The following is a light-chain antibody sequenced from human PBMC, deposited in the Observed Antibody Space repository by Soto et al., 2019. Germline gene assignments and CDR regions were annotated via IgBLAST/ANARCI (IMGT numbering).Light chain of an antibody. J-gene: IGKJ1*01. CDR1: QSIGSW. CDR3: QQYNGYFVT. Sequence: DIQMTQSPSTLSASVGDRVTITCRASQSIGSWLAWYQLKPGKPPKLLIYDASSLESGVPSRFSGGGSGTEFTLAISSLQPDDFATYYCQQYNGYFVTFGQGTKVDIK. CDR2: DAS. V-gene: IGKV1-5*01.